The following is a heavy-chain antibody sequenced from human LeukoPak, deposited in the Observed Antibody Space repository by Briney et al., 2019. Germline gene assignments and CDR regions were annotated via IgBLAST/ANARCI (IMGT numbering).Heavy chain of an antibody. V-gene: IGHV3-74*01. CDR3: ARDRGYTQDY. J-gene: IGHJ4*02. Sequence: PGGSLRLSCAASGFTFSNYWMHWVRQAPGKGPVWVSRINSDGSGTSYADSVKGRFTISRDNAKNTLYLQMNSLRAEDTAVYYCARDRGYTQDYWGQGTLVTVPS. D-gene: IGHD5-12*01. CDR1: GFTFSNYW. CDR2: INSDGSGT.